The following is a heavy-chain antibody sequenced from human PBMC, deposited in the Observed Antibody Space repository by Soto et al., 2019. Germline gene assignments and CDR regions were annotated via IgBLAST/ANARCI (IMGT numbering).Heavy chain of an antibody. CDR1: GFTFCSYA. Sequence: GGSLRLSCAASGFTFCSYAISWVRQAPGKGLEWVSAISGSGGSTYYADSVKGRFTISRDNSKNTLYLQMNSLRAEDTAVYYCAAQPLYCSSTSRYGNDYWGQGTLVTVSS. CDR3: AAQPLYCSSTSRYGNDY. D-gene: IGHD2-2*01. J-gene: IGHJ4*02. V-gene: IGHV3-23*01. CDR2: ISGSGGST.